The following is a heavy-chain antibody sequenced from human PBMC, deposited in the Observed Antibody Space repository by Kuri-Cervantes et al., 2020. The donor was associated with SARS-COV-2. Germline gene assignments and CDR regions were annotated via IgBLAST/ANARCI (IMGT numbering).Heavy chain of an antibody. J-gene: IGHJ5*02. CDR1: GGSLSSSSYY. V-gene: IGHV4-39*01. D-gene: IGHD3-3*01. Sequence: SETLSLTCTVSGGSLSSSSYYWGWIRQPPGKGLEWIGSIYYSGSTYYNPSLKSRVTISVDTSKNQFSLKLSSVTAADTAVYYCARQMMSSTTIFGVVITRNWFDPWGQGTLVTVSS. CDR2: IYYSGST. CDR3: ARQMMSSTTIFGVVITRNWFDP.